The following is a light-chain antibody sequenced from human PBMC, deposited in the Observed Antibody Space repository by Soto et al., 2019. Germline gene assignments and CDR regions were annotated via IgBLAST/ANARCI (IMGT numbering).Light chain of an antibody. Sequence: QSVLTQPPSTSWIPGDRVTSSCTGSSSNIGSNSVNWYQQLPGAAPKLLIYSNNQRPSGVPDRFSGSKSGTSASLAISGLQSEDEADYYCAAWDDSLNGREVFGTGTKVTVL. CDR2: SNN. CDR1: SSNIGSNS. J-gene: IGLJ1*01. CDR3: AAWDDSLNGREV. V-gene: IGLV1-44*01.